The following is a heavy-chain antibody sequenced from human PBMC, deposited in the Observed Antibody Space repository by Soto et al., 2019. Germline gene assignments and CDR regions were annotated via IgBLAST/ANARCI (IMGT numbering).Heavy chain of an antibody. CDR2: IYYSGST. J-gene: IGHJ3*02. D-gene: IGHD3-10*01. CDR3: ARPQVLLWFGEPSHAFDI. V-gene: IGHV4-39*01. CDR1: GGSISSSSYY. Sequence: PSETLSLTCTVSGGSISSSSYYWGWIRQPPGKGLEWIGSIYYSGSTYYNPSLKSRVTISVDTSKNQFSLKLSSVTAADTAVYYCARPQVLLWFGEPSHAFDIWGQGTMVTVSS.